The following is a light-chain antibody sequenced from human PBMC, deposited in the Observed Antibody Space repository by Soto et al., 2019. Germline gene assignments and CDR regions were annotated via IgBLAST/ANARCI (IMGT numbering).Light chain of an antibody. Sequence: QSVLTQPPSVSGTLGQRVTISCTGSSSNIGAGYDVQWYQQLPGTAPKLLIHSNTNRPSGVPDRFSASKSGTSASLAITGLQAEDEADYYCSSYAGSTNYVFGTGTKVTVL. CDR3: SSYAGSTNYV. CDR2: SNT. V-gene: IGLV1-40*01. CDR1: SSNIGAGYD. J-gene: IGLJ1*01.